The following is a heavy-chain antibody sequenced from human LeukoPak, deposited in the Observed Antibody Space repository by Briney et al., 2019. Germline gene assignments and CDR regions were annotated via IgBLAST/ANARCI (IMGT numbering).Heavy chain of an antibody. V-gene: IGHV4-34*01. D-gene: IGHD4-23*01. CDR1: GGFFSGYY. CDR2: INHSGST. J-gene: IGHJ6*03. CDR3: ARDLSMVVPGYMEV. Sequence: SETLSLTCAVYGGFFSGYYWRWIRQPPGKCLEWIGEINHSGSTNYNPSLKSRVNISVDTSKNQFSLKLSSVAAADPGVYSCARDLSMVVPGYMEVWGKGTPVTVSS.